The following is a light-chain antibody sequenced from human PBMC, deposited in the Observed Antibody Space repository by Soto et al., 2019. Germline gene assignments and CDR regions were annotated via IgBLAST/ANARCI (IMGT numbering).Light chain of an antibody. CDR1: SGHSRYA. Sequence: QSVLTQSPSASASLGASVKLTCTLSSGHSRYAIAWHQQQPEKGPRYLMKLNSDGSHSKGDGIPDRFSGSSSGAERYLIISSLQSDDEADYYCQIWGHGIRVFGGGTNLTVL. CDR3: QIWGHGIRV. V-gene: IGLV4-69*01. CDR2: LNSDGSH. J-gene: IGLJ2*01.